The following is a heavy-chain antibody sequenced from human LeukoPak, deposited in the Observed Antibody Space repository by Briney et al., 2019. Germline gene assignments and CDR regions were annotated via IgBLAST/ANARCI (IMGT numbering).Heavy chain of an antibody. Sequence: PGGSLRLSCAASAFTFSSYSMNWVRQAPGKGLEWVSSISTSSSYIYYADSVKGRFTISRDNAKNSLYLQMNSLRAEDTAVYYCARDVGLRFLENYYYMDVWGKGTTVTVSS. D-gene: IGHD3-3*01. CDR2: ISTSSSYI. CDR3: ARDVGLRFLENYYYMDV. J-gene: IGHJ6*03. V-gene: IGHV3-21*01. CDR1: AFTFSSYS.